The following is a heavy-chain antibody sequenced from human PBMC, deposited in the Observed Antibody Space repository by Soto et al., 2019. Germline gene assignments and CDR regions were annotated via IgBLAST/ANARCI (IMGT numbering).Heavy chain of an antibody. CDR1: GYSFTSYW. D-gene: IGHD2-2*01. V-gene: IGHV5-10-1*01. J-gene: IGHJ5*02. CDR2: IDPSDSYT. Sequence: PVESLKISCNGSGYSFTSYWISWVRQMPGKGLEWMGRIDPSDSYTNYSPSFQGHVTISADKSISTAYLQWSSLKASDTAMYYCARHVDLVRCSSTSCLPTGDNWFDPWGQGTLVTVSS. CDR3: ARHVDLVRCSSTSCLPTGDNWFDP.